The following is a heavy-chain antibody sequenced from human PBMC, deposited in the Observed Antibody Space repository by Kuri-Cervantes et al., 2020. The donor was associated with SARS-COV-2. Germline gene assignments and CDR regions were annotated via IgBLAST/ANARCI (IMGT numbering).Heavy chain of an antibody. Sequence: GESLKISCAACGFTFSSYDMHWVRQATGKGLEWVSAIGTAGDTYYPGSVKGQFTISRENAKNSLYLQMNSLRAGDTAVYYCARDPAVPAAHNDAFDIWGQGTMVTVSS. D-gene: IGHD2-2*01. CDR2: IGTAGDT. CDR3: ARDPAVPAAHNDAFDI. J-gene: IGHJ3*02. V-gene: IGHV3-13*03. CDR1: GFTFSSYD.